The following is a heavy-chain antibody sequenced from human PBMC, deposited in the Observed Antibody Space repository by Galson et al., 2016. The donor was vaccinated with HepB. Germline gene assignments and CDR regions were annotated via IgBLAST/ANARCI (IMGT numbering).Heavy chain of an antibody. D-gene: IGHD2/OR15-2a*01. Sequence: SLRLSCAASGFTFSSYGMHWVRQAPGKGLEWVAVIWYDGSNKYYADSVKGRFTISRDNSKNTLYLQMTSLRVEDTAIYYCTRRESLSLDYWGQGTLVTVSS. J-gene: IGHJ4*02. CDR1: GFTFSSYG. CDR2: IWYDGSNK. V-gene: IGHV3-33*01. CDR3: TRRESLSLDY.